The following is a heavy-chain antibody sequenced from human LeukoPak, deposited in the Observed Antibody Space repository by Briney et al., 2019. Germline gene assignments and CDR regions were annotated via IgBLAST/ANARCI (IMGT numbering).Heavy chain of an antibody. CDR1: GGTFSSYT. D-gene: IGHD3-22*01. V-gene: IGHV1-18*01. J-gene: IGHJ6*03. CDR2: ISAYNGNT. CDR3: ARHMDSSDYYYYMDV. Sequence: ASVKVSCKASGGTFSSYTISWVRQAPGQGLEWMGWISAYNGNTNYAQKLQGRVTMTTDTSTSTAYMELRSLRSDDTAVYYCARHMDSSDYYYYMDVWGKGTTVTVSS.